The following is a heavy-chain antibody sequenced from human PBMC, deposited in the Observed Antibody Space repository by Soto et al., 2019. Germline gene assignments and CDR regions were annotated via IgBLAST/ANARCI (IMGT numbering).Heavy chain of an antibody. V-gene: IGHV4-39*01. CDR1: GGSISRSTYY. Sequence: QLQLQESGPGLVEPSETLSLTCTVSGGSISRSTYYWGWIRQPPGKGLGWIGSIYYSGSTNNNPSLKSRVTISVDTSKNQFSLKLNSVTAADTAVYYCARARGATVTLGYYYMDVWGKGTTVTVSS. CDR3: ARARGATVTLGYYYMDV. CDR2: IYYSGST. J-gene: IGHJ6*03. D-gene: IGHD4-4*01.